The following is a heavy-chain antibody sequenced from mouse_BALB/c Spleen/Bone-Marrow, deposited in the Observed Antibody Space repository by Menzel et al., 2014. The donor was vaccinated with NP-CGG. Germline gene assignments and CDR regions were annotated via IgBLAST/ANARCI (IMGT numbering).Heavy chain of an antibody. J-gene: IGHJ3*01. V-gene: IGHV1-18*01. CDR1: GYSFXDYT. D-gene: IGHD3-1*01. CDR2: INTYNGGT. Sequence: VQLQQSGPELVKPGASMKISCKASGYSFXDYTMNWVKQSHGKNLEWIGLINTYNGGTKYNQKFKGKATLTIDKSSSTAYMELLSLTSEDSTVYYCTSHSPFAYWGQGTLVTVSA. CDR3: TSHSPFAY.